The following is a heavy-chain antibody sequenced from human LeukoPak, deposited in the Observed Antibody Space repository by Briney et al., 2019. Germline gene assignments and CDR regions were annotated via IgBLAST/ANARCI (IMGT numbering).Heavy chain of an antibody. CDR3: ARGQPGHAFDI. D-gene: IGHD2-2*01. V-gene: IGHV3-74*01. CDR2: IYSDGSFT. CDR1: GFTFSTSW. J-gene: IGHJ3*02. Sequence: GGSLRLSCAASGFTFSTSWMHWVRHGPGKGLVWVSRIYSDGSFTIYADSVKGRFTISRDNAKNTVYLQMNSLRAEDTAVYYCARGQPGHAFDIWGQGTMVTVSS.